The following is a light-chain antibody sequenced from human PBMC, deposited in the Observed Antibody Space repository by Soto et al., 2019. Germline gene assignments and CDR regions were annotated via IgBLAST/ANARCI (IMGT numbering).Light chain of an antibody. J-gene: IGKJ4*01. CDR2: GAS. CDR3: QQYGSSRRS. CDR1: QSVSSSY. V-gene: IGKV3-20*01. Sequence: EIVLTQSPGTLSLSPGERATLSCRASQSVSSSYLAWYQQKPGQAPRLLIYGASSRATGIPDRFSGSGSGTVFTLTISRLEPEEFAVYYCQQYGSSRRSFGGGTKVEIK.